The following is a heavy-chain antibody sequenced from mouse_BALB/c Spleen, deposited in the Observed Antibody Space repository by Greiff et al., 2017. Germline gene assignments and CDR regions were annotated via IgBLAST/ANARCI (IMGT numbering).Heavy chain of an antibody. CDR1: GYSITSGYY. CDR3: AKRGPDWYFDV. CDR2: ISYDGSN. Sequence: DVQLQESGPGLVKPSQSLSLTCSVTGYSITSGYYWNWIRQFPGNKLEWMGYISYDGSNNYNPSLKNRISITRDTSKNQFFLKLNSVTTEDTATYYCAKRGPDWYFDVWGAGTTVTVSS. J-gene: IGHJ1*01. D-gene: IGHD3-3*01. V-gene: IGHV3-6*02.